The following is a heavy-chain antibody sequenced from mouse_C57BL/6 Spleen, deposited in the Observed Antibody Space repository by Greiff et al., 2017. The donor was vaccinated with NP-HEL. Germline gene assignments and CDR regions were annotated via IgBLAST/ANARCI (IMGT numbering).Heavy chain of an antibody. D-gene: IGHD2-3*01. V-gene: IGHV1-64*01. CDR3: GRVSDGYYDAMDY. CDR1: GYTFTSYW. CDR2: IHPNSGST. Sequence: QVQLQQPGAELVKPGASVKLSCKASGYTFTSYWMHWVKQRPGQGLEWIGMIHPNSGSTNYNEKFKSKATLTVDKSSSTAYMQLSSLTSEDSAVYYCGRVSDGYYDAMDYWGQGTSVTVSS. J-gene: IGHJ4*01.